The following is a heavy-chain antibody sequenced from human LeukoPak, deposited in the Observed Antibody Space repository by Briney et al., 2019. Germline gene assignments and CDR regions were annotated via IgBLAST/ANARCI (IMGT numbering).Heavy chain of an antibody. CDR2: ISSSSSYI. V-gene: IGHV3-21*01. D-gene: IGHD6-13*01. CDR3: ARGPRNSSSYQYFQH. Sequence: GRSLRLSCAASGFTFSTYSMNWVRQAPGKGLEWVSSISSSSSYIYYADSVKGRFTISRDHAKNSLYLQMNSLRAEDTAVYYCARGPRNSSSYQYFQHWGQGTLVTVSS. CDR1: GFTFSTYS. J-gene: IGHJ1*01.